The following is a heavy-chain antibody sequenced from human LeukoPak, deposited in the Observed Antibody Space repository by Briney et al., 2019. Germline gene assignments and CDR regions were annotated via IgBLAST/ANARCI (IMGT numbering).Heavy chain of an antibody. V-gene: IGHV4-39*07. J-gene: IGHJ3*02. CDR2: IYYSGST. Sequence: PSETLSLTCTVSSGSISTYYWGWIRQPPGKGLEWIGSIYYSGSTYYNPSLKSRVTISVDTSKNQFSLKLSSVTAADTAVYYCARDTADTAMVGDAFDIWGQGTMVTVSS. D-gene: IGHD5-18*01. CDR1: SGSISTYY. CDR3: ARDTADTAMVGDAFDI.